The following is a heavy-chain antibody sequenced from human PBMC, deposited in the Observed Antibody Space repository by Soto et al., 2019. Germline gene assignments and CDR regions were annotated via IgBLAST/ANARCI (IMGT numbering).Heavy chain of an antibody. CDR1: GGSSSGCY. V-gene: IGHV4-34*01. CDR3: GRGGGRSSLDY. J-gene: IGHJ4*02. D-gene: IGHD6-13*01. Sequence: SETLSLTCAVYGGSSSGCYCCWIRLPPRQGLGWIGEINHSGSTNYNPSLKSRVTISVATSKNQFHLNLSSVTATDTAVAACGRGGGRSSLDYWGQGTLVTVSS. CDR2: INHSGST.